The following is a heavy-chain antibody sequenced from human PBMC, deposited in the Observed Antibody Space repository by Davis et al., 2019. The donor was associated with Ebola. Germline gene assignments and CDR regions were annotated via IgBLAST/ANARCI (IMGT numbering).Heavy chain of an antibody. CDR2: MKGDGSLE. CDR1: GFNFDNSW. D-gene: IGHD6-19*01. Sequence: GESLKISCVASGFNFDNSWMTWVRQAPGKGLEWVANMKGDGSLENYVDSVKGRFTISRDNAKNSLYLQMNSLRADDTAVYYCEAGMDVWGQGTTVIVSS. J-gene: IGHJ6*02. CDR3: EAGMDV. V-gene: IGHV3-7*01.